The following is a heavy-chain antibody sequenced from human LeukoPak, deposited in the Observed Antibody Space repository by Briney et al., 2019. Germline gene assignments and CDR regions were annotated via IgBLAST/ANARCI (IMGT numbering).Heavy chain of an antibody. D-gene: IGHD2-2*01. CDR2: ISGSGGST. Sequence: PGGSLRLSCAASGFIFSVYAMSWVRQAPGKGLEWVSVISGSGGSTYYADSVKGRFTISRDNSKNTLYLQMNSLRAEDTAVYYCAKAPPPSWTPFDYWGQGTLVTVSS. J-gene: IGHJ4*02. CDR1: GFIFSVYA. V-gene: IGHV3-23*01. CDR3: AKAPPPSWTPFDY.